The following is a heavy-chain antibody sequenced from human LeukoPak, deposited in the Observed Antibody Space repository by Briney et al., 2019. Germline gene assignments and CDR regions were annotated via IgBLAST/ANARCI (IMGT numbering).Heavy chain of an antibody. CDR2: INPSGGST. Sequence: GASVKVSCKASGYTFTSYYMHWVRQAPGQGLEWMGIINPSGGSTSYAQKFQGRVTMTRDTSTSTVYMELSSLRSEDTAVYYCARVKLQLDHYYYYGMDVWGQGTTVTVSS. V-gene: IGHV1-46*01. D-gene: IGHD6-13*01. CDR3: ARVKLQLDHYYYYGMDV. J-gene: IGHJ6*02. CDR1: GYTFTSYY.